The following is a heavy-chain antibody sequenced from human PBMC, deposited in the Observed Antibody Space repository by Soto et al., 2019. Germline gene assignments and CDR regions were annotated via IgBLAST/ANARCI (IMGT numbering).Heavy chain of an antibody. D-gene: IGHD1-26*01. V-gene: IGHV4-59*08. CDR3: ARRWGGVVDS. CDR2: IYYSGST. CDR1: GGSISSYY. Sequence: QVQLQESGPGLVKPSETLSLTCTVSGGSISSYYWSWIRQPPGKGLEWIGYIYYSGSTNYNPSLKSRDTISVDTSKNQFSLRLSSVTASNTAVYYCARRWGGVVDSWGQGTMVTVSS. J-gene: IGHJ3*02.